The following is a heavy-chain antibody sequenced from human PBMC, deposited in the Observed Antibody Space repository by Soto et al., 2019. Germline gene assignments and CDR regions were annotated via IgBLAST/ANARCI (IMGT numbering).Heavy chain of an antibody. CDR1: GYTFTSYA. Sequence: ASLKVSCKASGYTFTSYAMRWVRQAPGQRLEWMGWINAGNGNTKYSQKFQGRVTITRDTSASTAYMELSSLRSEDTAVYFCSNSPGITETYTWGQENLLPISS. V-gene: IGHV1-3*01. CDR3: SNSPGITETYT. D-gene: IGHD6-13*01. J-gene: IGHJ5*01. CDR2: INAGNGNT.